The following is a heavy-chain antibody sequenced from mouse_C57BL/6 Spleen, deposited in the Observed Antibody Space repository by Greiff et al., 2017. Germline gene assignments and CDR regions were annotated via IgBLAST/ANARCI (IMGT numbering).Heavy chain of an antibody. CDR1: GYTFTSYW. CDR2: IDPSDSYT. Sequence: QVQLQQSGAELVKPGASVKLSCKASGYTFTSYWMQWVKQRPGQGLEWIGEIDPSDSYTNYNQKFKGKATFTVDTSSSTAYMQLSSLTSEDSAVYYWARGKLGEDYYAMDYWGQGTSVTVSS. D-gene: IGHD4-1*01. J-gene: IGHJ4*01. CDR3: ARGKLGEDYYAMDY. V-gene: IGHV1-50*01.